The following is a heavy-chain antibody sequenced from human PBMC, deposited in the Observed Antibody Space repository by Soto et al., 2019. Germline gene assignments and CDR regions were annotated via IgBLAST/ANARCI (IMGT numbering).Heavy chain of an antibody. CDR1: GYTFTSYD. CDR2: MNPNSGNT. Sequence: QVQLVQSGAEVKKPGASVKVSCKASGYTFTSYDINWVRQATGQGLEWMGWMNPNSGNTGYAQKLQGRATMTRNTSISTAYMELSSLRSEDTAVYYGARGITIFGVVDPGGQGTLVTVSS. J-gene: IGHJ5*02. D-gene: IGHD3-3*01. V-gene: IGHV1-8*01. CDR3: ARGITIFGVVDP.